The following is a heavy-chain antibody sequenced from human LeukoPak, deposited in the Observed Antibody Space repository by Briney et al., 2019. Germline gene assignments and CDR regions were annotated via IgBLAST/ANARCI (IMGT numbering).Heavy chain of an antibody. Sequence: SETLSLTCTVSGGSITNNYWSWIRQTPGKGLEWIGYIYYSGTPTYNPSLKSRVTISIDTSKNQFSLQLTSVTAADTAVYYCARVTLYFDFSTGNHYYFDSRGQGTLVIVSS. J-gene: IGHJ4*02. CDR1: GGSITNNY. D-gene: IGHD3-3*01. V-gene: IGHV4-59*08. CDR3: ARVTLYFDFSTGNHYYFDS. CDR2: IYYSGTP.